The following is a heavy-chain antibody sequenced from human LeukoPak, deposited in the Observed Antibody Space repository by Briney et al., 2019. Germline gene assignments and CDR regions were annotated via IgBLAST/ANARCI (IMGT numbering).Heavy chain of an antibody. V-gene: IGHV3-23*01. J-gene: IGHJ4*02. CDR3: ARDATVGSAYFDL. CDR2: ISGSGGST. Sequence: GGSLRLSCAASGFTFSSYAMSWVRQAPGKGLVWVSAISGSGGSTYYADSVKGRFTISRDNSKNMLYLEMHSLRPDDTALYYCARDATVGSAYFDLWGQGALVTVSS. D-gene: IGHD2-15*01. CDR1: GFTFSSYA.